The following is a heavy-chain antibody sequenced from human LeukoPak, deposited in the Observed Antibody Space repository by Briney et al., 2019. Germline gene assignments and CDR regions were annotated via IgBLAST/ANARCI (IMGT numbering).Heavy chain of an antibody. CDR2: ISSSGSTI. J-gene: IGHJ5*02. V-gene: IGHV3-48*03. D-gene: IGHD2-15*01. CDR3: ARGVVVVVAATYNWFDP. CDR1: GFTFSSYE. Sequence: GGSLRLSCAASGFTFSSYEMNWVRQAPGKGLEWVSYISSSGSTIYYADSVKGRFTISRDNAKNSLYLQMNSLRAEDTAVYYCARGVVVVVAATYNWFDPWGQGTLVTVSS.